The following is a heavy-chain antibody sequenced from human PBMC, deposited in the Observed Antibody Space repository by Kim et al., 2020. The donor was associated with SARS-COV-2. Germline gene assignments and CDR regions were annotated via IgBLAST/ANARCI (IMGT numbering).Heavy chain of an antibody. CDR1: GYTFTSYY. V-gene: IGHV1-46*01. D-gene: IGHD3-3*01. CDR3: VRDKTQDYDFWSGYPDYYYYYGMDV. Sequence: ASVKVSCKASGYTFTSYYMHWVRQAPGQGLEWMGIINPSGGSTSYAQKFQGRVTMTRDTSTSTVYMELSSLRSEDTAVYYCVRDKTQDYDFWSGYPDYYYYYGMDVWGQGTTVTVSS. J-gene: IGHJ6*02. CDR2: INPSGGST.